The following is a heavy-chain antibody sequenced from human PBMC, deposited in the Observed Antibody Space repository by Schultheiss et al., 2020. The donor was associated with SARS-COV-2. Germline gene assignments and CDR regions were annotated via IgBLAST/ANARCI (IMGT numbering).Heavy chain of an antibody. CDR1: GGSISSSSYY. D-gene: IGHD3-10*01. CDR2: INHSGST. CDR3: ARRRITMVRGVIIGNWFDP. V-gene: IGHV4-39*01. Sequence: SQTLSLTCTVSGGSISSSSYYWSWIRQPPGKGLEWIGEINHSGSTNYNPSLKSRVTIFVDRSKNQFSLRLSSVTAADTAVYYCARRRITMVRGVIIGNWFDPWGQGTLVTVSS. J-gene: IGHJ5*02.